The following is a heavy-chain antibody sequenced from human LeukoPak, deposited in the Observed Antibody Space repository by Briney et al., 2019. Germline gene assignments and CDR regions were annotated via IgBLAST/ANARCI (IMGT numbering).Heavy chain of an antibody. J-gene: IGHJ4*02. V-gene: IGHV4-39*07. D-gene: IGHD3-22*01. CDR3: ARDPFYDSSGYYYVFDY. CDR1: GGSISSGSYS. Sequence: SETLSLTCTVSGGSISSGSYSWGWIRQPPGKGLEWIGSIYYSGSTYYNPSLKSRVTISVDTSKNQFSLKLSSVTAADTAVYYCARDPFYDSSGYYYVFDYWGQGTLVTVSS. CDR2: IYYSGST.